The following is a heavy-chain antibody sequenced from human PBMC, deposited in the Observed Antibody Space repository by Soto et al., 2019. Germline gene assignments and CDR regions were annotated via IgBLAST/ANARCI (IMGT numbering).Heavy chain of an antibody. CDR2: ISGRGDST. CDR3: VKAPGVGGSSGDFEL. J-gene: IGHJ2*01. Sequence: EVQLLESGGGLVQPGGSLRLSCAASGFKFSNSAMTWVRQAPGKGLECVSAISGRGDSTYYADSVKGRFTISRDNYKNTPDLQINALGAEDTAVYYWVKAPGVGGSSGDFELWGRGTLVIVSS. D-gene: IGHD1-26*01. CDR1: GFKFSNSA. V-gene: IGHV3-23*01.